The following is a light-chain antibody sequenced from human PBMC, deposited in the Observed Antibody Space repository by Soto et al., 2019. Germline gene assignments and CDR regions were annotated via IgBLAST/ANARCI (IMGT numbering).Light chain of an antibody. Sequence: EIVLTQSPVTLSLSPGRGATLSCRASQSIRTCLAWYQQKPGQAPRLLIFDASNRATGIPARFSGSGSGTDFTLTISSLEPDDFAVYYCQQCNSWPTFGHGTRLEIK. CDR1: QSIRTC. CDR3: QQCNSWPT. J-gene: IGKJ5*01. CDR2: DAS. V-gene: IGKV3-11*01.